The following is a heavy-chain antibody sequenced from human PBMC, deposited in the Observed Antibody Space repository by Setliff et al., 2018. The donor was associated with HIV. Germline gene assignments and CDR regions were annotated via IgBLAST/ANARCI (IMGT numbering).Heavy chain of an antibody. V-gene: IGHV4-38-2*02. CDR1: GYSISSGYY. J-gene: IGHJ4*02. CDR3: AREGDGIDF. Sequence: SETLSLTCTVSGYSISSGYYWGWIRQPPGKGLEWIGTVHYTGNTYHNPSLKSRVTISVEVSKNQISLKLTAVTAADSAVYYCAREGDGIDFWGQGTLVTVSS. CDR2: VHYTGNT. D-gene: IGHD2-21*02.